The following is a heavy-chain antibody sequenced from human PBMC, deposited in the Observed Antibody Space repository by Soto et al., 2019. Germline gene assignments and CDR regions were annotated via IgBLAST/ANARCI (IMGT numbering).Heavy chain of an antibody. CDR1: GGSFSGYY. D-gene: IGHD3-3*01. CDR3: PRTSGVVILAYYMDV. Sequence: PSDTLSLTCAVYGGSFSGYYWSWIRQPPGKGLEWIGEINHSGSTNYNPSLKSRVTISVDTSKNQFSLKLSSVTAADTAVYYCPRTSGVVILAYYMDVWGKGTTVTVSS. CDR2: INHSGST. V-gene: IGHV4-34*01. J-gene: IGHJ6*03.